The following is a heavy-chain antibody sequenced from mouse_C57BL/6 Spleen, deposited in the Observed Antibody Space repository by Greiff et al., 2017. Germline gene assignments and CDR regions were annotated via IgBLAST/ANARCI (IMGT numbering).Heavy chain of an antibody. CDR1: GYTFTGYW. CDR3: ATRHYDYDVYAMDY. J-gene: IGHJ4*01. V-gene: IGHV1-9*01. CDR2: ILPGSGST. Sequence: QVQLKESGAELMKPGASVKLSCKATGYTFTGYWIEWVKQRPGHGLEWIGEILPGSGSTNYNERFKGKASFTADTSSNTAYMQLSSLTTEDSAIYYCATRHYDYDVYAMDYWGQGTSVTVSS. D-gene: IGHD2-4*01.